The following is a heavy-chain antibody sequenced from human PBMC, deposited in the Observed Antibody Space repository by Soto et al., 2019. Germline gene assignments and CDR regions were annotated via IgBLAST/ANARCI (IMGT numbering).Heavy chain of an antibody. CDR1: GFTFSSYG. Sequence: GGSLRLSCAASGFTFSSYGMHWVRQAPGKGLEWVAVIWYDGSNKYYADSVKGRFTISRDNSKNTLYLQMNSLRAEDTAVYYCARALGVYCGGDCALDYWGQGTLVTVSS. CDR3: ARALGVYCGGDCALDY. D-gene: IGHD2-21*02. CDR2: IWYDGSNK. V-gene: IGHV3-33*01. J-gene: IGHJ4*02.